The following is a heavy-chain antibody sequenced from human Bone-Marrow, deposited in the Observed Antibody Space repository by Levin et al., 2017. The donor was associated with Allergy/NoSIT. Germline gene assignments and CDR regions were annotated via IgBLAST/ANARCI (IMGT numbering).Heavy chain of an antibody. V-gene: IGHV3-23*01. CDR1: GFYFSDYA. J-gene: IGHJ4*02. Sequence: PGGSLRLSCAASGFYFSDYAISWVRQAPGKGLEWVSAIRRSGEKTYYRDSVKGRFTVSRDNSKNTLYLQMNSLRGEDTAVYYCAREKGGTRGWYTVDYWGQGTLVTVSP. D-gene: IGHD6-19*01. CDR2: IRRSGEKT. CDR3: AREKGGTRGWYTVDY.